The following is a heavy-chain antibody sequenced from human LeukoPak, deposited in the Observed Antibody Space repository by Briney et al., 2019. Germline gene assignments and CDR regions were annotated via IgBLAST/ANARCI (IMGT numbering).Heavy chain of an antibody. D-gene: IGHD3-22*01. V-gene: IGHV4-59*01. CDR3: ARLYYDSSGDYFDY. J-gene: IGHJ4*02. CDR1: GASIGSYY. Sequence: PSETLSLTCTVSGASIGSYYWSWIRQPPGKGLEWIGYIYYTGSTTYNPSLRSRVTMSIDTSKNQFSLKLSSVTAADTAVYYCARLYYDSSGDYFDYWGQGTLVTVSS. CDR2: IYYTGST.